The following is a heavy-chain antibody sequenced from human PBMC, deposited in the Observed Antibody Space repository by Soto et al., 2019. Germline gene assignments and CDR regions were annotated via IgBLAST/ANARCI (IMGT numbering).Heavy chain of an antibody. Sequence: QVQLVQSGAEVKKPGASVKVSCKASGYTFTNYGISWVRQAPGQGLECMGWISAYNGNTNNAQKLQGRVTMTTDTSTSTAYMELRSLRSDDTAVYYCERYVWNDYYAMDVWGQGTTVNGSS. CDR3: ERYVWNDYYAMDV. J-gene: IGHJ6*02. D-gene: IGHD1-1*01. CDR2: ISAYNGNT. V-gene: IGHV1-18*01. CDR1: GYTFTNYG.